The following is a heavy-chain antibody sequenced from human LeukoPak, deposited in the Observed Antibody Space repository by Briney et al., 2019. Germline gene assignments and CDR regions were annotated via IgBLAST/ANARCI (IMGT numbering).Heavy chain of an antibody. Sequence: GGSLRLSCAASGFTFSRYAMHWVRQAPGKGLEWVAVISYDGSNEYYAESVKGRFTISRDSSENTLYLEMNSLRVEDTAVYYCARVGYYSSGPFSYFDYWGQGTLVAVSS. CDR3: ARVGYYSSGPFSYFDY. CDR1: GFTFSRYA. D-gene: IGHD3-10*01. J-gene: IGHJ4*02. V-gene: IGHV3-30-3*01. CDR2: ISYDGSNE.